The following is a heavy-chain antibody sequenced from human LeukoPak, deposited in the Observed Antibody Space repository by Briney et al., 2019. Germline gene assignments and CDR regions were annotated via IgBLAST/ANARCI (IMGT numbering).Heavy chain of an antibody. D-gene: IGHD5-18*01. V-gene: IGHV3-74*01. CDR2: INSDGSST. CDR3: ARETGYSYGYAWFDP. CDR1: GFTFSSYW. Sequence: PGGSLRLPCAASGFTFSSYWMHWVRQDPGKGLVWVSRINSDGSSTSYADSVKGRFTISRDNAKNTLYLQMNSLRAEDTAVYYCARETGYSYGYAWFDPWGQGTLVTVSS. J-gene: IGHJ5*02.